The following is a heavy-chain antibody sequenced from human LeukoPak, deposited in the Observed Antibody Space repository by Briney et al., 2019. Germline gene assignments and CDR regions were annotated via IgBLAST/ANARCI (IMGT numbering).Heavy chain of an antibody. CDR2: IYYSGST. CDR1: GGSISTYY. Sequence: SETLSLTCTVSGGSISTYYWSWIRQPPGEGLEWIGYIYYSGSTNYNPSLKSRVTTSVDTSKNQFSLKLTSVTAADTAVYYCARLGIGVVPSAMLGDYYFDYWGQGTLVTVSS. V-gene: IGHV4-59*08. D-gene: IGHD2-2*01. CDR3: ARLGIGVVPSAMLGDYYFDY. J-gene: IGHJ4*02.